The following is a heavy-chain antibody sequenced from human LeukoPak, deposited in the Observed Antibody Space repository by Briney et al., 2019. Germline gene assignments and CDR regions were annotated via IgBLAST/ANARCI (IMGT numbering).Heavy chain of an antibody. V-gene: IGHV3-53*01. Sequence: GGSLRLSCEISGFSVSVNYINWVRQAPGKGLEWVSVIHTDGTKYYGDSVKGRFIISRDESKNTVYLQMNSLRAEDTAMYYCARDYYGSGSYYTVDYWGLGSLITVSS. CDR1: GFSVSVNY. CDR2: IHTDGTK. D-gene: IGHD3-10*01. J-gene: IGHJ4*02. CDR3: ARDYYGSGSYYTVDY.